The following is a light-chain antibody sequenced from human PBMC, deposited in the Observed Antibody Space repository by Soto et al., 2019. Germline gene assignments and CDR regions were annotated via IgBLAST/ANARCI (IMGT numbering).Light chain of an antibody. V-gene: IGKV1-5*03. Sequence: DIQMTQSPSTLSASVGDRVTITCRANQSISSWLAWYQQKPGKAPKLLIYKASTLDSGVPSRFSGGGSGTEFTLTISSLQPDDFATYYCRQSNSYPYTFGQGTKLEIK. CDR3: RQSNSYPYT. CDR2: KAS. CDR1: QSISSW. J-gene: IGKJ2*01.